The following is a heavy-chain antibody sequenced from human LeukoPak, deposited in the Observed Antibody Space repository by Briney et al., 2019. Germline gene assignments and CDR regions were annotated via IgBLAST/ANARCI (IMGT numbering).Heavy chain of an antibody. D-gene: IGHD1-26*01. CDR1: GGSIMTTNW. J-gene: IGHJ4*02. V-gene: IGHV4-4*02. CDR2: VDLKRAT. Sequence: SGTLSLTCAVSGGSIMTTNWRRWVRQSPGMGLEWIGEVDLKRATNYNPSLESRVSMSIDTSNNQMSLKLTSVTAADTAFYYCTRESGAFSPFGFWGQGTLVTVSS. CDR3: TRESGAFSPFGF.